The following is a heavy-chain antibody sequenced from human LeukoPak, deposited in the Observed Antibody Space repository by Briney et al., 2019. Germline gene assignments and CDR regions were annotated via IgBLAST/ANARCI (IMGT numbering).Heavy chain of an antibody. CDR3: AKDHGYSSFPVDP. Sequence: GGSLGLSCAASGFTFSSYGMHWVRQAPGKGLEWVAVISYDGSDKYYADSVKGRFTISRDNSKNTLFLQMNSLRAEDTAVFYCAKDHGYSSFPVDPWGQGTLVTVSS. J-gene: IGHJ5*02. CDR1: GFTFSSYG. V-gene: IGHV3-30*18. CDR2: ISYDGSDK. D-gene: IGHD6-13*01.